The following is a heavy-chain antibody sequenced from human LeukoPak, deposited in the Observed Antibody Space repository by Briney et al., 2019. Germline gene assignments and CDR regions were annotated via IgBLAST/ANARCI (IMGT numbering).Heavy chain of an antibody. CDR3: TRGTTLVRGVLRAYYYYYMDV. D-gene: IGHD3-10*01. J-gene: IGHJ6*03. V-gene: IGHV4-59*01. CDR1: GGPTLNYY. Sequence: SETLSLTCTVSGGPTLNYYRSWIRQPPGGGLEWIGYVYSSKNTNYNPSLKSRVTISVDTSKTQISLKLTSVTAADTAVYYCTRGTTLVRGVLRAYYYYYMDVWGKGTTVTVSS. CDR2: VYSSKNT.